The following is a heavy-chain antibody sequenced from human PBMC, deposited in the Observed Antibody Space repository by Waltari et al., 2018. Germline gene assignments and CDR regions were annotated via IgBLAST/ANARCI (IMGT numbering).Heavy chain of an antibody. Sequence: QVQLQQWGAGLLKPSETLSLTCAVYGGSFSGSSWRWIRQPPGTGLEWIGEINHSGSTNYNPSLKSRVTISVDTSKNQFSLKLSSVTAADTAVYYCATSTYYYGSGSYYIDAFDIWGQGTMVTVSS. J-gene: IGHJ3*02. D-gene: IGHD3-10*01. V-gene: IGHV4-34*01. CDR3: ATSTYYYGSGSYYIDAFDI. CDR1: GGSFSGSS. CDR2: INHSGST.